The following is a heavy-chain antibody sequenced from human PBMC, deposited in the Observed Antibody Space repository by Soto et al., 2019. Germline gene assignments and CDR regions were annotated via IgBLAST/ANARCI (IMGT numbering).Heavy chain of an antibody. J-gene: IGHJ4*02. D-gene: IGHD6-19*01. CDR2: INPSGGST. CDR3: DKLRRVAGQLDY. V-gene: IGHV1-46*01. Sequence: ASVKVSCKASGYTFTSYDMHWVRQAPGQGLEWMGIINPSGGSTSYAQKFQGRVTMTRETSTSTVYMELSSLRYEDTAVYYCDKLRRVAGQLDYWCQGNLVTVS. CDR1: GYTFTSYD.